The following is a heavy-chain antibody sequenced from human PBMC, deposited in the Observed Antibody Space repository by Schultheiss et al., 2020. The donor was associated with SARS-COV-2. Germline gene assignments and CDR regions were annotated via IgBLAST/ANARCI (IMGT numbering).Heavy chain of an antibody. Sequence: LSLTCAVSGDSISTGGYSWSWIRQPPGKGLEWIGEINHSGSTNYNPSLKSRVTISVDTSKNQFSLKLSSVTAADTAVYYCARAALIRYYDFWSGYSGVSGWFDPWGQGTLVTVSS. CDR3: ARAALIRYYDFWSGYSGVSGWFDP. D-gene: IGHD3-3*01. J-gene: IGHJ5*02. CDR1: GDSISTGGYS. V-gene: IGHV4-30-2*03. CDR2: INHSGST.